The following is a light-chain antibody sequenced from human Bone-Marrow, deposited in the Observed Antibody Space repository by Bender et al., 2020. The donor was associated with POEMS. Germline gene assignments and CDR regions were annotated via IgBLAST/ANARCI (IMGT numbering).Light chain of an antibody. Sequence: QSAVTQPASVSGSPGQSITISCTGTSSDVGGYDHVSWYQHHPGKAPKLVMYDVSNRPSGVSNRFTGSKSALTSSLTVSGVQAEDDGDYYCASYTTSGNTMVFGGGTKLTVL. CDR3: ASYTTSGNTMV. V-gene: IGLV2-14*03. J-gene: IGLJ2*01. CDR2: DVS. CDR1: SSDVGGYDH.